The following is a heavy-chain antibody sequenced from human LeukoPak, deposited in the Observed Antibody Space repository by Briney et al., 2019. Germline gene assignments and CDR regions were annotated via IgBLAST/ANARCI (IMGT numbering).Heavy chain of an antibody. V-gene: IGHV4-34*01. Sequence: PGGSLRLSCAASGFTFSSYAMSWIRQPPGKGLEWIGEINHSGSTNYNPSLKSRVTISVDTSKNQFSLKLSSVTAADTAVYYCARSGYSSSWYYSVGLGIDYWGQGTLVTVSS. CDR2: INHSGST. CDR3: ARSGYSSSWYYSVGLGIDY. J-gene: IGHJ4*02. CDR1: GFTFSSYA. D-gene: IGHD6-13*01.